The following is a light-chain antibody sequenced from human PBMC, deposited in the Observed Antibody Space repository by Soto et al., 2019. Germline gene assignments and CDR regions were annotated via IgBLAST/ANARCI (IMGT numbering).Light chain of an antibody. Sequence: QSALTQAASVSGPPGQSITISCTGTSSDVGTYNYVSWYQQHPDKAPKLIIYEVNNRPSGVSNRFSGSKSGNTASLTISGLQAEDEADYYCTSYTGSSTPYVFGTGTKVTVL. CDR1: SSDVGTYNY. V-gene: IGLV2-14*01. CDR3: TSYTGSSTPYV. CDR2: EVN. J-gene: IGLJ1*01.